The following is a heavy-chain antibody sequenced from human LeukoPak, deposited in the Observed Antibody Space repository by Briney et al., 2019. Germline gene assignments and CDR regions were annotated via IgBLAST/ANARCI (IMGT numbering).Heavy chain of an antibody. CDR1: GFTFSSYT. D-gene: IGHD3-22*01. V-gene: IGHV3-21*01. CDR3: ARELSHDSSGYYPLYYYYGMDV. Sequence: GGSLRLSCAASGFTFSSYTMNWVRQAPGKGLEWVSSISTSSSHIYYVDSVKGRFTISRDNAKNSLYLQMNSLRAEDTAVYYCARELSHDSSGYYPLYYYYGMDVWGQGTTVTVSS. CDR2: ISTSSSHI. J-gene: IGHJ6*02.